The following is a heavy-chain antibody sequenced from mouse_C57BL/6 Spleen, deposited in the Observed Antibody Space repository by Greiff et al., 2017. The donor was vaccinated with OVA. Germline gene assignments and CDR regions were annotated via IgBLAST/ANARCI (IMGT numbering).Heavy chain of an antibody. CDR1: GYTFTSYW. V-gene: IGHV1-50*01. CDR2: IDPSDSYT. J-gene: IGHJ3*01. Sequence: QVQLQQPGAELVKPGASVKLSCKASGYTFTSYWMQWVKQRPGQGLEWIGEIDPSDSYTNYNQKFKGKATLTVDTSSSTAYMQLSSRTSEDSAVYYCARSGITTVVAPFAYWGQGTLVTVSA. D-gene: IGHD1-1*01. CDR3: ARSGITTVVAPFAY.